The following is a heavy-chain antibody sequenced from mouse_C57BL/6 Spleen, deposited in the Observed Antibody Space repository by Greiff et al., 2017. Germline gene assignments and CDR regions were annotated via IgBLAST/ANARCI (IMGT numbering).Heavy chain of an antibody. D-gene: IGHD2-2*01. CDR1: GFNIKDYY. V-gene: IGHV14-2*01. Sequence: EVHLVESGAELVKPGASVKLSCTASGFNIKDYYMHWVKQRTEQGLEWIGRIDPEDGETKYAPKFPGKAPITADTSSNTAYLQLSSLTSEDTAVDYCASYGYDRVPFDYWGQGTTLTVSS. CDR3: ASYGYDRVPFDY. CDR2: IDPEDGET. J-gene: IGHJ2*01.